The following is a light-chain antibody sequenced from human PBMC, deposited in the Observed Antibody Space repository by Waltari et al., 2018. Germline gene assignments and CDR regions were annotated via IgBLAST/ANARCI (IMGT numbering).Light chain of an antibody. CDR1: KLGDKY. CDR2: QDS. J-gene: IGLJ2*01. CDR3: QAWDSSRV. V-gene: IGLV3-1*01. Sequence: SYELTQPPSVSVSPGQTASITCSGDKLGDKYACWYQQKPGQSPVLVIYQDSKRPSGIPERFSGSNAGNTATLTISGTPAMDEADYYCQAWDSSRVFGGGTKLTVL.